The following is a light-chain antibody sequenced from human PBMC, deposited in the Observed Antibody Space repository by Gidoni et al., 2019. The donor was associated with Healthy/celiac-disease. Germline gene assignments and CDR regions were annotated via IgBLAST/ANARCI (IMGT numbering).Light chain of an antibody. CDR3: QQRSNWPPRLT. CDR2: DAS. CDR1: QSVSSY. Sequence: EIVLTQSPATLSLSPGERATLSCRASQSVSSYLAWYQQNPGQAPRLLIYDASNRATGIPARFSGSGSGTDFTLTISSLEPEDFAVYSCQQRSNWPPRLTFGGGTKVEIK. J-gene: IGKJ4*01. V-gene: IGKV3-11*01.